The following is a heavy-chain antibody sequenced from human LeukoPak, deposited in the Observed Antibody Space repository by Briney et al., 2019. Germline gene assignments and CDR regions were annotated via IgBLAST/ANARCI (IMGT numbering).Heavy chain of an antibody. D-gene: IGHD6-19*01. Sequence: GGSLKLSCAASGFSFSSYAMSWVRQAPGKGLEWVSSISGSGDNTYYAESVKGRFTISRDNSKNPLFLQMNSLRAEDTAVFYCAKRSGYTTGWFFDFWGQGTLVTVSS. CDR1: GFSFSSYA. CDR3: AKRSGYTTGWFFDF. V-gene: IGHV3-23*01. CDR2: ISGSGDNT. J-gene: IGHJ4*02.